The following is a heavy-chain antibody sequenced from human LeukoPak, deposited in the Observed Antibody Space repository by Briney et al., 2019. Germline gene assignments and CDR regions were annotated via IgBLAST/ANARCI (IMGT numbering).Heavy chain of an antibody. CDR1: GGSISGYY. J-gene: IGHJ4*02. D-gene: IGHD5-12*01. V-gene: IGHV4-59*08. Sequence: SETLSLTCTVSGGSISGYYWSWIRQPPGKGLEWIGYISYTGTTNYNPSLKSRVTMSVDASKNQFSLDLSSVTAADTAVYYCARHYRGYGSFDYWGQGTLVTVSS. CDR3: ARHYRGYGSFDY. CDR2: ISYTGTT.